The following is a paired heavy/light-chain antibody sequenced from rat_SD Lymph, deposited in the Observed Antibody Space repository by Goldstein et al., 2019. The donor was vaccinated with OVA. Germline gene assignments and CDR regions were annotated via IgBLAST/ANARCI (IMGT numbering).Heavy chain of an antibody. Sequence: EVQLVESGGDLVQPGRSLKLSCAASGFTFSDYVMAWVRQAPKKGLEWVAAISYDGSGTYYRDSVKGRFTISRDNAKSTLYLQMDSLRSEDTATYYCARPTTGFDYWGQGVMVTVSS. CDR1: GFTFSDYV. V-gene: IGHV5-17*01. CDR3: ARPTTGFDY. J-gene: IGHJ2*01. CDR2: ISYDGSGT.
Light chain of an antibody. CDR2: ETS. CDR1: SSVSY. CDR3: HQWNSSPWT. V-gene: IGKV4S7*01. J-gene: IGKJ1*01. Sequence: EIVLTQSPTTMAASPGEKVTITCRASSSVSYIYWYQQKSGASPKLWIYETSKLASGVPDRFSGSGSGTSYSFTISSMDTEDAATYYCHQWNSSPWTFGGGTKLELK.